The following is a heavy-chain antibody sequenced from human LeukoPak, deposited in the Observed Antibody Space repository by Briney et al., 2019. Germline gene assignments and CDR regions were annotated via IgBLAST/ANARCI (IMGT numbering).Heavy chain of an antibody. J-gene: IGHJ4*02. CDR2: INPNSGGT. D-gene: IGHD3-10*01. V-gene: IGHV1-2*02. Sequence: GASVKVSCKASGYTFTGYYMHWVRQAPGQGLEWMGWINPNSGGTNYAQKFQGRVTMTRDTSISTAYMELSRLRSDDTAVYYCARVGYYGSGSYSPLDYWGQGTLVTVSS. CDR1: GYTFTGYY. CDR3: ARVGYYGSGSYSPLDY.